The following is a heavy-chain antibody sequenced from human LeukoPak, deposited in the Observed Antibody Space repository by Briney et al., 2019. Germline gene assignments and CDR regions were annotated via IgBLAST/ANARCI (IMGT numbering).Heavy chain of an antibody. CDR1: GGTFSSYA. Sequence: ASVKVSRKASGGTFSSYAISWVRQAPGQGLEWMGGIIPIFGTANYAQKLQGRVTITADESTSTAYMELSSLRSEDTAVYYCAIRCEDCTGDYWGQGTLVTVSS. J-gene: IGHJ4*02. CDR3: AIRCEDCTGDY. D-gene: IGHD4-17*01. V-gene: IGHV1-69*13. CDR2: IIPIFGTA.